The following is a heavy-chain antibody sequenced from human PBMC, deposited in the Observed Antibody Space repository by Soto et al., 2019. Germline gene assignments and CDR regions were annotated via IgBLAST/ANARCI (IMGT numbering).Heavy chain of an antibody. CDR1: GFTFDDYA. CDR3: AKDVSSTWYSGMDV. CDR2: MNWNGVDI. J-gene: IGHJ6*02. V-gene: IGHV3-9*01. Sequence: GGSLRLSCAASGFTFDDYAMHWVRQAPGKGLEWVSGMNWNGVDIGYLDSVEGRFTISRDNARNSLHLQMNSLRAEDTALYYCAKDVSSTWYSGMDVWGQGTTVTVSS. D-gene: IGHD6-13*01.